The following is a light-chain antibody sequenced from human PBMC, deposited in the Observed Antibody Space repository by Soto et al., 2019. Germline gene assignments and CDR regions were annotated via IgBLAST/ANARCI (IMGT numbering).Light chain of an antibody. CDR2: EGS. CDR1: ISDVGSYKF. Sequence: QSALTQPASVSGSPGQSITISCTGTISDVGSYKFVSWYQQHPGKAPKLMIYEGSKRPSGVSNRFSGSKSGNTASLTISGLQAEDEADYYCCSYAGSSTLVFGGGTKLTVL. V-gene: IGLV2-23*01. J-gene: IGLJ2*01. CDR3: CSYAGSSTLV.